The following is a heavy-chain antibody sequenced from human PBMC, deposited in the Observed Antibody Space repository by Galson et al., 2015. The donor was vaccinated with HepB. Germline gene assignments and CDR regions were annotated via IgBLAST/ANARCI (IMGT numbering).Heavy chain of an antibody. D-gene: IGHD6-13*01. V-gene: IGHV6-1*01. CDR1: GDSVSSNSAA. CDR3: ARGFRAAGTEYYYYMDV. J-gene: IGHJ6*03. CDR2: THYRSKWYN. Sequence: CAISGDSVSSNSAAWNWIRQSPSRGLEWLGRTHYRSKWYNDYAVSVKSRITINPDTSKNQFSLQLNSVTPEDTAVYYCARGFRAAGTEYYYYMDVWGKGTTVTVSS.